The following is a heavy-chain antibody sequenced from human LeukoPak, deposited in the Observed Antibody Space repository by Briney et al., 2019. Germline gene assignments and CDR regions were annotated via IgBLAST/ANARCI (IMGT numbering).Heavy chain of an antibody. V-gene: IGHV3-23*01. CDR2: ISRSGRDT. Sequence: GGSLRLSCAASGLTFPRYAFAWVRQAPGRGLQWVSGISRSGRDTFYSDSVKGRFTISRDNSKNTHYLQMSSLTAEDTAVYYCTKWGDFWTGLNNWYFELWGRGTLVTVSS. CDR1: GLTFPRYA. J-gene: IGHJ2*01. D-gene: IGHD3/OR15-3a*01. CDR3: TKWGDFWTGLNNWYFEL.